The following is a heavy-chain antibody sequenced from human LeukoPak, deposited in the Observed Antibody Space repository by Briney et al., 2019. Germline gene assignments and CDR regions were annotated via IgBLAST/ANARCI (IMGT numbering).Heavy chain of an antibody. CDR3: ARRSSSWYAFGY. Sequence: GGSLRLSCVVSGFSFSTYAMQWVRQAPGKGLEYVSTISSNGGSTYYGNSVKGRFTISRDNSKNTLYLQMDSLRPEDMAVYYCARRSSSWYAFGYWGQGTLVTVSS. J-gene: IGHJ4*02. D-gene: IGHD6-13*01. V-gene: IGHV3-64*01. CDR1: GFSFSTYA. CDR2: ISSNGGST.